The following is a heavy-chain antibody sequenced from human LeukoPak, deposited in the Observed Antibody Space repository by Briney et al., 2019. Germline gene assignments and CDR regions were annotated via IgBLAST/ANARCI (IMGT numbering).Heavy chain of an antibody. CDR3: ARRRDGYNYFDY. J-gene: IGHJ4*02. CDR2: IYWDDDK. D-gene: IGHD5-24*01. CDR1: GGSIGNFYW. Sequence: TLSLTCTVSGGSIGNFYWNWIRTPPGKALEWLALIYWDDDKRYSPSLKSRLTITKDTSKNQVVLAMANMDPVDTATYFCARRRDGYNYFDYWGQGTLVTVSS. V-gene: IGHV2-5*08.